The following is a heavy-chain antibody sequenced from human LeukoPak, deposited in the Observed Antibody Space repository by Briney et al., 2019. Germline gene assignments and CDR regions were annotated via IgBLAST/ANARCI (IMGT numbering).Heavy chain of an antibody. V-gene: IGHV3-30*02. D-gene: IGHD3-10*01. CDR1: GVTFSSYG. CDR2: IRYDGSNK. CDR3: IGPASGSYSSVFDY. J-gene: IGHJ4*02. Sequence: PGGSLRLSCAASGVTFSSYGMHWVRQAPGKGLEWVAFIRYDGSNKYYADSVKGRFTISRDNSKNTLYLQMNSLRAEDTAVYYCIGPASGSYSSVFDYWGQGTLVTVSS.